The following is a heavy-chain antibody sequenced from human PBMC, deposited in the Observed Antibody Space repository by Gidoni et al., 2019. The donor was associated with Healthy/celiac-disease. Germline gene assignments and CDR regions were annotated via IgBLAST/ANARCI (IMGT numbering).Heavy chain of an antibody. J-gene: IGHJ4*02. V-gene: IGHV3-33*01. Sequence: QVQLVESGGGVVQPGRSLRLSCAASGFTFSSYGMHWVRQAPGKGLEWVAVIWYDGSNKYYADSVKGRFTISRDNSKNTLYLQMNSLRAEDTAVYYCARGGEVATRFPPGYWGQGTLVTVSS. CDR1: GFTFSSYG. CDR3: ARGGEVATRFPPGY. D-gene: IGHD5-12*01. CDR2: IWYDGSNK.